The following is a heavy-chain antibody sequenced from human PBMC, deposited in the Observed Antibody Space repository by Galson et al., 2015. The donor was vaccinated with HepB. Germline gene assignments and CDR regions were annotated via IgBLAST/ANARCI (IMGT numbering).Heavy chain of an antibody. CDR2: ISSSSSTI. V-gene: IGHV3-48*02. CDR3: ARDSAVLRYFDWLFPEPFDI. CDR1: GFTFSSYS. J-gene: IGHJ3*02. D-gene: IGHD3-9*01. Sequence: SLRLSCAASGFTFSSYSMNWVRQAPGKGLEWVSYISSSSSTIYYADSVKGRFTISRDNAKNSLYLQMNSLRDEDTAVYYCARDSAVLRYFDWLFPEPFDIWGQGTMVTVSS.